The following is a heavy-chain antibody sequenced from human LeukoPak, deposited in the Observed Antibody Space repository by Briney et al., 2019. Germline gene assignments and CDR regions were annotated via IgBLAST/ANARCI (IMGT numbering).Heavy chain of an antibody. J-gene: IGHJ4*02. D-gene: IGHD6-13*01. CDR3: ARDLYRAHSSSPLGY. V-gene: IGHV3-23*01. Sequence: GGSLRLSCAASGFTFSSYAMNWVRQAPGKGLEWVSAISGSGDTTYYADSVRGRFTISRDNSKNTLYLQMSSLRAEDTALYYCARDLYRAHSSSPLGYWGQGTLVSVSS. CDR2: ISGSGDTT. CDR1: GFTFSSYA.